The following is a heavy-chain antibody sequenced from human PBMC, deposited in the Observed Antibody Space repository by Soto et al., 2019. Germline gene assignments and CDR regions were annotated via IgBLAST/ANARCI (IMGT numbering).Heavy chain of an antibody. CDR3: AKQQGPGTPYYYAMDV. Sequence: EVQLLESGGGLVQPGGSLRLSCAASGFTFISYAMSWVRQAPGKGLEWVSVIRGSGDRTYYADSVKGRFTISRDNSKNTLDMQMNTLRAEDTAVYYCAKQQGPGTPYYYAMDVWGQGTTVTVSS. J-gene: IGHJ6*02. CDR2: IRGSGDRT. CDR1: GFTFISYA. D-gene: IGHD1-1*01. V-gene: IGHV3-23*01.